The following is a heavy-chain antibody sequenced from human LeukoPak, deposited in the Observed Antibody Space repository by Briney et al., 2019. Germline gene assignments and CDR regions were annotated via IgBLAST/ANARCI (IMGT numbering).Heavy chain of an antibody. Sequence: GGSLRLSCAASGFIFSNYAMNWVRQAPGKGLEWVSVIIGSGDSRYYADSVKGRFTISRDRSKNTLYLHMNSLTVEDTAVYYCAKGGYDYVATGYFDYWGQGTLVTVSS. CDR2: IIGSGDSR. CDR1: GFIFSNYA. J-gene: IGHJ4*02. CDR3: AKGGYDYVATGYFDY. D-gene: IGHD5-12*01. V-gene: IGHV3-23*01.